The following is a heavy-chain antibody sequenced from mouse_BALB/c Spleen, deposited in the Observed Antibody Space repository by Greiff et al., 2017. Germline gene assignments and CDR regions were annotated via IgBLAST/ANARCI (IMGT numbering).Heavy chain of an antibody. CDR2: IDPENGNT. J-gene: IGHJ2*01. D-gene: IGHD4-1*01. CDR1: GFNIKDYY. Sequence: EVQLQQSGAELVRPGALVKLSCKASGFNIKDYYMHWVKQRPEQGLEWIGWIDPENGNTIYDPKFQGKASITADTSSNTAYLQLSSLTSEDTAVYYCARLGLGPFDYWGQGTTLTVSS. V-gene: IGHV14-1*02. CDR3: ARLGLGPFDY.